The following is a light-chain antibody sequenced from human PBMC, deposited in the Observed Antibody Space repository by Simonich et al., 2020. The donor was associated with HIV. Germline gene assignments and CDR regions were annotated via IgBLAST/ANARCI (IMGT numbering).Light chain of an antibody. CDR3: QQSYNTLSIT. J-gene: IGKJ5*01. V-gene: IGKV1-39*01. CDR2: AAS. CDR1: QSISSY. Sequence: DIQMTQSPSSLSASVGDRVTITCRASQSISSYLNWYQQKPGKATKLLIYAASSLQIGVPSRFSGSGSGTDFTFTISSLQPEDIATYYCQQSYNTLSITFGQGTRLEIK.